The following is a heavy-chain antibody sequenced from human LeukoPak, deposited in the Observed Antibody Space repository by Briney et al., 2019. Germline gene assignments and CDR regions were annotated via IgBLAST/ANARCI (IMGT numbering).Heavy chain of an antibody. V-gene: IGHV1-69*13. CDR2: IIPIFGTA. D-gene: IGHD3-3*01. CDR3: ATVPFWSGYYGPRDY. Sequence: SVKVSCKASGGTFSSYAISWVRQAPGQGLEWMGGIIPIFGTANYAQKFQGRVTITADESTSTAYMELSSLRSEDTAVYYCATVPFWSGYYGPRDYWGQGTLVTVSS. CDR1: GGTFSSYA. J-gene: IGHJ4*02.